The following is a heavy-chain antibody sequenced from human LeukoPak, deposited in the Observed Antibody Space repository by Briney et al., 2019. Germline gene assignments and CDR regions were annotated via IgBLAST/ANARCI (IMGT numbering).Heavy chain of an antibody. Sequence: GGSLRLSCAASGFTFSSYAMSWVRQAPGKGLEWVSAISGSGGSTYYADSVKGRFTISRDNSKNTLYLQMNSLRAEDTAVYYCAKDPDHCSSTSCCVSAFDIWGQGTMVTVSS. J-gene: IGHJ3*02. CDR3: AKDPDHCSSTSCCVSAFDI. V-gene: IGHV3-23*01. CDR2: ISGSGGST. D-gene: IGHD2-2*01. CDR1: GFTFSSYA.